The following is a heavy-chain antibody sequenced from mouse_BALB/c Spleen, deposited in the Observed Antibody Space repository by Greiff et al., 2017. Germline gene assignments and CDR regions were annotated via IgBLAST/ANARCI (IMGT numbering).Heavy chain of an antibody. Sequence: VKLMESGGGLVQPGGSRKLSCAASGFTFSSFGMHWVRQAPEKGLEWVAYISSGSSTIYYADTVKGRFTISRDNPKNTLFLQMTSLRSEDTAMYYCARGLNGYSYYYAMDYWGQGTSVTVSS. CDR2: ISSGSSTI. V-gene: IGHV5-17*02. D-gene: IGHD2-3*01. CDR1: GFTFSSFG. CDR3: ARGLNGYSYYYAMDY. J-gene: IGHJ4*01.